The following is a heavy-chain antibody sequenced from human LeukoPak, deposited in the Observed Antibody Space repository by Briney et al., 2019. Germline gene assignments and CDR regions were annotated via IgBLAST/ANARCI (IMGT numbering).Heavy chain of an antibody. D-gene: IGHD1-1*01. Sequence: PSETLSLTCTVPGGSISSSSYCWGWIRQPPGKGMEWIGSIYYTGGTYYSPSLKSRVTISVDMSKNQFSLTLSSVTAADTAVYFCASQRLTTGFDYWGQGTLVTVSS. CDR3: ASQRLTTGFDY. CDR1: GGSISSSSYC. CDR2: IYYTGGT. J-gene: IGHJ4*02. V-gene: IGHV4-39*01.